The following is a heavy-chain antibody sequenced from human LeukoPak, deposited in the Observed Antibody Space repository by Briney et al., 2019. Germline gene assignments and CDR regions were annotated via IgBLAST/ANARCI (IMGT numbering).Heavy chain of an antibody. J-gene: IGHJ4*02. D-gene: IGHD3-22*01. CDR2: ISSSSSYI. Sequence: GGSLRLSCAASGFTFSTFSSCSMNWVRQAPGKGLEWVSSISSSSSYIYYADSVKGRFTISRDNAKNSLYLQMNSLRAEDTAVYYCARANYYYDSSGYYRPSGDYFDYWGQGTLVTVSS. CDR3: ARANYYYDSSGYYRPSGDYFDY. CDR1: GFTFSTFSSCS. V-gene: IGHV3-21*01.